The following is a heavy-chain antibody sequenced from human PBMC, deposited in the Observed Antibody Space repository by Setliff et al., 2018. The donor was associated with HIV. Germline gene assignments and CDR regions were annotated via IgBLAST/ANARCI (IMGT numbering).Heavy chain of an antibody. J-gene: IGHJ3*02. D-gene: IGHD3-10*01. CDR2: IYYSGNT. Sequence: PSETLSLTCTVPGASISSYYWSWVRQPPGKGLEWIGYIYYSGNTHYNPSLKRRVTMSVDTSKNQFSLKLSSVTAADTAVYYCASSRGRYYGSVRAFDIWGQGTMVTVSS. CDR3: ASSRGRYYGSVRAFDI. CDR1: GASISSYY. V-gene: IGHV4-59*08.